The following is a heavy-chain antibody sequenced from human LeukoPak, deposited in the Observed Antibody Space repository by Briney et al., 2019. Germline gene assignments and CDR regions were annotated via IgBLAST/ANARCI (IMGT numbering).Heavy chain of an antibody. D-gene: IGHD2-21*01. CDR2: ISDDGSYT. Sequence: GGSLRLSCAASGFSFSSHWVHWVRQAPGKGLVWVSRISDDGSYTSNVDSVKGRFTISRDNVNNMLYLHMNTLTAEDTGVYYCASFGISWRSSYWGQGTLVTVSS. CDR3: ASFGISWRSSY. V-gene: IGHV3-74*01. J-gene: IGHJ4*02. CDR1: GFSFSSHW.